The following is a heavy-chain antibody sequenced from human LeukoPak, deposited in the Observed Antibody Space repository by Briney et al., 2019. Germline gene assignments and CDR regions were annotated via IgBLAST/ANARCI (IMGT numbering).Heavy chain of an antibody. CDR1: GFTFSSYS. V-gene: IGHV3-48*01. CDR2: ISRRSSTI. J-gene: IGHJ4*02. CDR3: ARGSRDSSGYWDLDY. Sequence: GGSLRLSCAASGFTFSSYSMNWVRQAPGKGLEWISYISRRSSTIYYADSVKGRFTISRDNAKNSLYLQMNSLRAEDTAVYYCARGSRDSSGYWDLDYWGQGTLVTVSS. D-gene: IGHD3-22*01.